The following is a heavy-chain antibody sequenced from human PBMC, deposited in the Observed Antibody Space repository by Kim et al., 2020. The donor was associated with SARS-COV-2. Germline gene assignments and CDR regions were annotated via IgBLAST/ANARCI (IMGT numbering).Heavy chain of an antibody. CDR3: AKAMRYYCFDS. CDR2: T. V-gene: IGHV3-23*01. Sequence: TYYADSVKGRFTTSRDTSKNTLYLQMNGLRAEDTAVYYCAKAMRYYCFDSWGQGTLVTVSS. D-gene: IGHD1-20*01. J-gene: IGHJ4*02.